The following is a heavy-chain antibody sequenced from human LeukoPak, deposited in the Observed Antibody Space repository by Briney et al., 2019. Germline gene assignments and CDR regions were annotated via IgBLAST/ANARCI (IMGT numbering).Heavy chain of an antibody. CDR3: VGYDSSGYYYYYYYMDV. Sequence: SETLSLTCTVSGGSISSSSYYWGWIRQPPGKGLEWIGSIYYSGNTYYNASLKSRVTTSVDTSKNQFSLKLTSVTAADTAVYYCVGYDSSGYYYYYYYMDVWGKGTTVTISS. D-gene: IGHD3-22*01. CDR1: GGSISSSSYY. V-gene: IGHV4-39*01. CDR2: IYYSGNT. J-gene: IGHJ6*03.